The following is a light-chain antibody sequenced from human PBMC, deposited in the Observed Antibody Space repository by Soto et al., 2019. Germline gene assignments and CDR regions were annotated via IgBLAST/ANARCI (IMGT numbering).Light chain of an antibody. J-gene: IGKJ1*01. CDR1: QSISSW. CDR3: LQDYNYPKT. Sequence: EMTQSPSPLSASVGDRVTITCRASQSISSWLAWYQQKPGKAPKLLIYAASSLQSGVPSRFSGSGSGTDFTLTISSLKTEDFATYYCLQDYNYPKTFGQGTKVDIK. V-gene: IGKV1-6*01. CDR2: AAS.